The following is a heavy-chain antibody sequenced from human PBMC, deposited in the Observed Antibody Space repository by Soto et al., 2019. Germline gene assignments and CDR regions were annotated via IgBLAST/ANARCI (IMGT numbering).Heavy chain of an antibody. D-gene: IGHD3-10*01. J-gene: IGHJ5*02. Sequence: SETLSLTCTVSGGSISSGDYYWSWIRQPPGKGLEWIGYIYYSGSTYYNPSLKSRVTISVDTSKNQFSLKLSSVTAADTAVYYCARTMVREIRTTLLQKNWFDPWGQGTLVTVSS. CDR1: GGSISSGDYY. CDR2: IYYSGST. CDR3: ARTMVREIRTTLLQKNWFDP. V-gene: IGHV4-30-4*01.